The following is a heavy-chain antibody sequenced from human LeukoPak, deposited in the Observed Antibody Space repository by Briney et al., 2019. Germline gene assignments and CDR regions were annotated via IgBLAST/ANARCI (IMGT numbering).Heavy chain of an antibody. V-gene: IGHV3-7*04. Sequence: PGGSLRLSCAASGFTFSNYWMSWVRQAPGKGLEWVANIKQDGSERYYVDSVKGRFTISRDNAKNSLYLQMNCLRAEDTAVYYCAGGDVFDMWGQGTMVTVSS. J-gene: IGHJ3*02. CDR3: AGGDVFDM. CDR1: GFTFSNYW. CDR2: IKQDGSER.